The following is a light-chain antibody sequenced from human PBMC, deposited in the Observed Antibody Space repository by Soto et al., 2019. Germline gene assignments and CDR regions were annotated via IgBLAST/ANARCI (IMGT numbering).Light chain of an antibody. Sequence: EIMMSHAPGSVAGSLGGRATITCTYSPTVLKSSNNKNYLAWYPHKPGQPNKLLIYWASTRESGVPDRFSGSGSGTDFTLTISSLQAEEVAVYYCKQYFSAPLTVGGGNKVAIK. CDR1: PTVLKSSNNKNY. CDR3: KQYFSAPLT. J-gene: IGKJ4*01. CDR2: WAS. V-gene: IGKV4-1*01.